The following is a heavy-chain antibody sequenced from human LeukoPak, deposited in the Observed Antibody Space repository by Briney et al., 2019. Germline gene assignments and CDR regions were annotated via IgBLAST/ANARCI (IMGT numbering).Heavy chain of an antibody. CDR1: GYTFTSYD. Sequence: ASVKVSFKTTGYTFTSYDVHWVRQAAGQGLEWLGWMNPNSGNTAYAQRFQGRLSMTRDTSIRTAYMELSSLRSDDTAVYYCARRGWKLNERGYYFDYWGQGTLLTVSS. D-gene: IGHD1-1*01. CDR3: ARRGWKLNERGYYFDY. CDR2: MNPNSGNT. J-gene: IGHJ4*02. V-gene: IGHV1-8*01.